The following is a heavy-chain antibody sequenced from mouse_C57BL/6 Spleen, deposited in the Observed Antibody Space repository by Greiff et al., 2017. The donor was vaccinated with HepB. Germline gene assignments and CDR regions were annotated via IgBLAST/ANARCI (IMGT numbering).Heavy chain of an antibody. CDR3: TSYDYDGYYFDY. CDR2: IDPEDGDT. CDR1: GFNIKDYY. D-gene: IGHD2-4*01. J-gene: IGHJ2*01. V-gene: IGHV14-1*01. Sequence: VQLKESGAELVRPGASVKLSCTASGFNIKDYYMHWVKQRPEQGLEWIGRIDPEDGDTEYAPKFQGKATMTADTSSNTAYLQLSSLTSEDTAVYYCTSYDYDGYYFDYWGQGTTLTVSS.